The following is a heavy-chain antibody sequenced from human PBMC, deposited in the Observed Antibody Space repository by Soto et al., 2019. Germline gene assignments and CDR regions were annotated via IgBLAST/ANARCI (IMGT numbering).Heavy chain of an antibody. D-gene: IGHD5-18*01. CDR1: GFTFSAYS. J-gene: IGHJ4*02. V-gene: IGHV3-21*06. CDR2: ITSSSTYI. Sequence: EEQLVESGGGLVKPGGSLRLSCVASGFTFSAYSMSWVRQAPGQGLEWVSSITSSSTYIYYTRSVEGRFTISKDDAKNSLHLQMNSLRAEDTAVYYCARDLLEGYGHARQPDYWGQGTLVTVSS. CDR3: ARDLLEGYGHARQPDY.